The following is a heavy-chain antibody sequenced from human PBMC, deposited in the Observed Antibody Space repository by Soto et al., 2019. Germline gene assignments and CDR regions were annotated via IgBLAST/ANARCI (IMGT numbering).Heavy chain of an antibody. J-gene: IGHJ5*02. V-gene: IGHV4-30-4*01. CDR1: GGSISSGDYY. CDR3: ARCITIFVVVIPVPANWFYP. Sequence: SETLSLTCTVSGGSISSGDYYWSWIRQPPGKGLEWIGYIYYSGSTYYNPSLKSRVTISVDTSKNQFSLKLSSVTAADTAVYYCARCITIFVVVIPVPANWFYPWGQRTLVIVSS. D-gene: IGHD3-3*01. CDR2: IYYSGST.